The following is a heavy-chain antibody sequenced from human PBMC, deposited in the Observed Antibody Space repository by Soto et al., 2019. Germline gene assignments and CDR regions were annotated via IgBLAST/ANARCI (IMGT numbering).Heavy chain of an antibody. CDR2: INPSGGST. Sequence: ASVKVSCKASGYIFISYYMHWVGQAPGQGLEWMGIINPSGGSTTYAQKFQGRVTMTRDTSTSTAYMELSSLRSEDTAVYYCARGLNGYLHYFDYWGQGTPVTVSS. J-gene: IGHJ4*02. CDR1: GYIFISYY. CDR3: ARGLNGYLHYFDY. D-gene: IGHD5-18*01. V-gene: IGHV1-46*01.